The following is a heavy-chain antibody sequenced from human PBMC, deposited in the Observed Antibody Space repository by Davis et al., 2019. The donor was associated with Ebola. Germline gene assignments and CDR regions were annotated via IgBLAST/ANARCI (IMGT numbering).Heavy chain of an antibody. V-gene: IGHV4-34*01. Sequence: MPSETLSLTCTVSGDSISDYYWSWIRQPPGKGLEWIGEINHSGSTNYNPSLKSRVTISVDTSKNQFSLKLSSVTAADTAVYYCARTRWPVKWFDPWGQGTLVTVSS. CDR3: ARTRWPVKWFDP. J-gene: IGHJ5*02. CDR1: GDSISDYY. CDR2: INHSGST. D-gene: IGHD5-24*01.